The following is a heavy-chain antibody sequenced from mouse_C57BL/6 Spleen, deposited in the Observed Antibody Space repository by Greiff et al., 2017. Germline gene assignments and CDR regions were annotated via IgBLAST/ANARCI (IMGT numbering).Heavy chain of an antibody. CDR1: GYSITSGYY. Sequence: DVQLQESGPGLVKPSQSLSLTCSVTGYSITSGYYWNWIRQFPGNKLEWMGYISYDGSNNYNPSLKNRISITRDTSKNQFFLKLNSVTTEDTATYYCAKFITTVYYFDYWGQGTTLTVSS. CDR3: AKFITTVYYFDY. D-gene: IGHD1-1*01. V-gene: IGHV3-6*01. J-gene: IGHJ2*01. CDR2: ISYDGSN.